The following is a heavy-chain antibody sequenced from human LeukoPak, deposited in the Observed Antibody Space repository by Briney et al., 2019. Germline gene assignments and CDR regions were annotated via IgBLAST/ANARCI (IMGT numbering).Heavy chain of an antibody. CDR2: IYYSGST. Sequence: SETLSLTCTVSGGSISSSSYYWSWIRQPPGKGLEWIGYIYYSGSTYYNPSLKSRVTISVDTSKNQFSLKLSSVTAADTAVYYCARDYRIAAAGTSFNWFDPWGQGTLVTVSS. CDR3: ARDYRIAAAGTSFNWFDP. V-gene: IGHV4-30-4*01. CDR1: GGSISSSSYY. J-gene: IGHJ5*02. D-gene: IGHD6-13*01.